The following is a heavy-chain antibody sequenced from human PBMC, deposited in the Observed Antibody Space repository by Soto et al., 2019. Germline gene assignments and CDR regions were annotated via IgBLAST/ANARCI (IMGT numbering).Heavy chain of an antibody. CDR2: ISAYNGNT. CDR1: GYTFTSYG. V-gene: IGHV1-18*01. D-gene: IGHD1-7*01. J-gene: IGHJ6*04. CDR3: ARGPLTANHWANYPPRSTDF. Sequence: ASVKVSCKASGYTFTSYGISWVRQAPGQGLEWMGWISAYNGNTNYAQKLQGRVTMTTDTSTSTAYMELRSLRSDDTAVYYCARGPLTANHWANYPPRSTDFWGKGTPLTVSA.